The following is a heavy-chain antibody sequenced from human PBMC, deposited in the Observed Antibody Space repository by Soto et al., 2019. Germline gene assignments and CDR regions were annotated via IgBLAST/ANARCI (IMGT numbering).Heavy chain of an antibody. D-gene: IGHD3-22*01. CDR3: ARDTYYYDSSGYLENWFDP. Sequence: GGSLRLSCAASGFTFSSYDMHWVRQATGKGLEWVSAIGTAGDTYYPGSVKGRFTISRENAKNTLYLQMNSLRAEDTAVYYCARDTYYYDSSGYLENWFDPWGQGTLVTVSS. CDR1: GFTFSSYD. V-gene: IGHV3-13*01. J-gene: IGHJ5*02. CDR2: IGTAGDT.